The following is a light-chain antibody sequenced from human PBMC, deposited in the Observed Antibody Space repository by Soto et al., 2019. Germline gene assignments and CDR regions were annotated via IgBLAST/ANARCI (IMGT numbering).Light chain of an antibody. CDR2: GSS. J-gene: IGKJ1*01. Sequence: EIVMTQSPASLSVPPGERATLSCRASQSVSSNFAWYLQKPGQAPRLLIYGSSTRATAVPARFTASGSGTEFTLTISSLQSDDFGVYYCQQYDTWPRTFGQGTKVEIK. V-gene: IGKV3-15*01. CDR3: QQYDTWPRT. CDR1: QSVSSN.